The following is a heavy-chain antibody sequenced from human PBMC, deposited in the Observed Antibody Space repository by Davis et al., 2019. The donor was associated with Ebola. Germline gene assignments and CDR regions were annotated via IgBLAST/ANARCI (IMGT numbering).Heavy chain of an antibody. CDR2: IYYSGST. CDR3: ARVGRGLYYYDSSGHFPLDY. V-gene: IGHV4-39*07. CDR1: GGSINSDNYY. D-gene: IGHD3-22*01. Sequence: MPGGSLRLSCTVSGGSINSDNYYWGWIRQPPGKGLEWIGSIYYSGSTYYNPSLKSRVTISVDTSKNQFSLKLSSVTAADTAVYYCARVGRGLYYYDSSGHFPLDYWGQGTLVTVSS. J-gene: IGHJ4*02.